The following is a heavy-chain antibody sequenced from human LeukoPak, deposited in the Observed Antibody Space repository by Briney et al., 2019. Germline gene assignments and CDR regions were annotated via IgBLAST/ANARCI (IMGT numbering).Heavy chain of an antibody. CDR2: IYYSGST. D-gene: IGHD1-14*01. V-gene: IGHV4-59*01. J-gene: IGHJ6*02. CDR3: ARTGAYYYYGMDV. CDR1: GGSISSYY. Sequence: KPSETLSLTCTVSGGSISSYYWSWIRQPPGKGLEWIGYIYYSGSTNYNPSLKSRVTISVDTSKNQFSLKLSSVTAADTAVYYCARTGAYYYYGMDVWGQGTTVIVSS.